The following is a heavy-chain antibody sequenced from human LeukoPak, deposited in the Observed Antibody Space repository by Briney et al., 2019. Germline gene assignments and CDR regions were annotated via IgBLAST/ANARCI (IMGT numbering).Heavy chain of an antibody. CDR1: GYSISSGYY. D-gene: IGHD6-13*01. Sequence: SETLSLTCTVSGYSISSGYYWGWIRQPPGKGLEWIGSIYHSGSTYYNPSLKSRVTISVDTSKNQFSLKLSSVTAADTAVYYCARESSSWNNWFDPWGQGTLVTVSS. CDR3: ARESSSWNNWFDP. J-gene: IGHJ5*02. V-gene: IGHV4-38-2*02. CDR2: IYHSGST.